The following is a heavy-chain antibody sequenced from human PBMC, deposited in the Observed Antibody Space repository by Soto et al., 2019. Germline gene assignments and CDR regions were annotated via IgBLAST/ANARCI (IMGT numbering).Heavy chain of an antibody. CDR1: GGSFSGYY. D-gene: IGHD6-13*01. V-gene: IGHV4-34*01. CDR2: INHSGST. J-gene: IGHJ6*02. CDR3: ARGLASSWLSRRNGMDV. Sequence: QVQLQQWGAGLLKPSETLSLTCAVYGGSFSGYYWSWIRQPPGKGLEWIGEINHSGSTNYNPSLKSRVTISVDTSKNQFSLKLSSVTAADTAVYYCARGLASSWLSRRNGMDVWGQGTTVTVSS.